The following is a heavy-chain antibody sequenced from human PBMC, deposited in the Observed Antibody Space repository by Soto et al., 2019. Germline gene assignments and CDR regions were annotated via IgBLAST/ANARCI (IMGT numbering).Heavy chain of an antibody. CDR1: GFTFSNHA. Sequence: PGGSVRLSCAASGFTFSNHAFHWVRQAPGKGLEWVAVISYDGGSKYYADSVKGRFTISRGNSKDTLYLQMNSLRPEDTAVYYCARGIQMWLRIFDHWGQGTLVTVSS. J-gene: IGHJ4*02. CDR3: ARGIQMWLRIFDH. CDR2: ISYDGGSK. D-gene: IGHD5-12*01. V-gene: IGHV3-30-3*01.